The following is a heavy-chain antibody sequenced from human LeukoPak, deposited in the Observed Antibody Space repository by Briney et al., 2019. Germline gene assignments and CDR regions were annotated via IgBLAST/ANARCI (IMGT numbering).Heavy chain of an antibody. J-gene: IGHJ4*02. CDR1: GFTFSNAW. V-gene: IGHV3-15*01. CDR2: VRAKTDGGTI. CDR3: AADTPVPLAQVDY. D-gene: IGHD2/OR15-2a*01. Sequence: PGGSLRLSCAASGFTFSNAWMSWVRQAPGKGLEWVGRVRAKTDGGTIEYAAPVKGRFSISRDDSTDTVYLQMNSLKSEDTAVYYCAADTPVPLAQVDYWGQGALVTVSS.